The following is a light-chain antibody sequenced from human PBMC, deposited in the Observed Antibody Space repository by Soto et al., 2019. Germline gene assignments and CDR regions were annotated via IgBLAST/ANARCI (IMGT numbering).Light chain of an antibody. V-gene: IGKV1-39*01. CDR3: QQSYSSPQMYT. CDR1: QTISSS. CDR2: AAS. Sequence: DIPMTQSPCSLSASVGDRVTITCRASQTISSSLNWYQQKPGKAPDLLIYAASNLQSGVPSRFSGSGSGSDFTLTISSLQPEDFATYYCQQSYSSPQMYTFGQGTRLEIK. J-gene: IGKJ2*01.